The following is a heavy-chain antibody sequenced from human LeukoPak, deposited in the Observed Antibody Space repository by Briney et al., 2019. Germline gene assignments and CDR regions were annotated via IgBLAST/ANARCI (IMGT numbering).Heavy chain of an antibody. Sequence: ASVKVSCKASGYTFTSYDINWVRQATGQGLEWMGWMNPNSGNTGYAQKFQGRVTMTRNTSISTAYMELSSLRSEDTAVYYCARGYDSSGYFPDYWGQRTLVTVSS. CDR3: ARGYDSSGYFPDY. CDR1: GYTFTSYD. J-gene: IGHJ4*02. V-gene: IGHV1-8*01. D-gene: IGHD3-22*01. CDR2: MNPNSGNT.